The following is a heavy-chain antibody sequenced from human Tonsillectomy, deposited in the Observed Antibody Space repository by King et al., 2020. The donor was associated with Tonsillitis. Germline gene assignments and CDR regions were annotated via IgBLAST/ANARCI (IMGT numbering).Heavy chain of an antibody. CDR2: IYYSGST. CDR1: GGSISSYY. V-gene: IGHV4-59*01. D-gene: IGHD3-10*01. CDR3: ARESRGSKSYYFDY. J-gene: IGHJ4*02. Sequence: VQLQESGPGLVKPSETLSLTCTVSGGSISSYYWSWIRPPPGKGLEWIGYIYYSGSTNYNPSLKSRVTISVDTSKNQFSLKLSSVTAADTAVYYCARESRGSKSYYFDYWGQGTLVTVSS.